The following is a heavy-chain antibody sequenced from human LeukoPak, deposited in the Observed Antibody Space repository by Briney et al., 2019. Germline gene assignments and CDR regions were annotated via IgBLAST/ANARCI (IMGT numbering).Heavy chain of an antibody. CDR3: ATSVYYYDSSGVSYFDY. D-gene: IGHD3-22*01. J-gene: IGHJ4*02. CDR1: GYTLSELF. CDR2: FDPEDGET. Sequence: DSVTVSCTVSGYTLSELFMHWVRQAPGPGLEWMGGFDPEDGETIYAQKYQGRVTMTEDTSTDTAYMELSSLRSEDTAVYYCATSVYYYDSSGVSYFDYWGQGTLVTVSS. V-gene: IGHV1-24*01.